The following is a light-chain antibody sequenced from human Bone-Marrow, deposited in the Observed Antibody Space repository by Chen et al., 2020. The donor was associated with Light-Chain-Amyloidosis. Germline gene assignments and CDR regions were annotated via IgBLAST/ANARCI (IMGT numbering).Light chain of an antibody. CDR2: KDT. CDR1: DLPTKY. J-gene: IGLJ2*01. Sequence: SYELPQPPSVSVSPGQTAMITCSGDDLPTKYAYWYQQKPGHAPVLVIHKDTERPSGISERFSGSSSGTTATLTISGVQAEDEADYHCQSADSSGTYEVIFGGGTKLTVL. CDR3: QSADSSGTYEVI. V-gene: IGLV3-25*03.